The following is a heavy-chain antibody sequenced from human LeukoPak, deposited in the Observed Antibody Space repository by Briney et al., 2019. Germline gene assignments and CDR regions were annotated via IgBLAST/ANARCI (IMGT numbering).Heavy chain of an antibody. Sequence: PSGSLSRTCAASGFTISNYWRSWIRQAPGKGLEWVANIKEDGRQNYYVYSVRGRFTTSKDNTKNSLYLLMNSPSVENTAVYYCTKDAYDFGGQGTLVTVSS. V-gene: IGHV3-7*04. CDR1: GFTISNYW. CDR3: TKDAYDF. CDR2: IKEDGRQN. D-gene: IGHD3-3*01. J-gene: IGHJ4*02.